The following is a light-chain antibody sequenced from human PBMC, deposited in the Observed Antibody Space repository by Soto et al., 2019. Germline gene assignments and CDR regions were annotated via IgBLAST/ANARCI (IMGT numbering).Light chain of an antibody. Sequence: DIQGNQSPSSLSASVGDRVTITCRARPGEVSGLSWYQHKPGQAPTLLIYGASTRQSGVPAPFSCRASGTDSTLTISSLQPEDVASYYCLQDHAGPPGTFGQGTKLEIK. J-gene: IGKJ2*01. CDR1: PGEVSG. CDR2: GAS. V-gene: IGKV1-27*01. CDR3: LQDHAGPPGT.